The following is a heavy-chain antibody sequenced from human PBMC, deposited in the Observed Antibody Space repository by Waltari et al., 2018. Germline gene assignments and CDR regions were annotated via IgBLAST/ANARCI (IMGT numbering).Heavy chain of an antibody. Sequence: EVQLVESGGGLIQPGGSLRLSCAASGFTVSSNSMSWVRQAPGKGLEWVSVIYSGGSTYYADSVKGRFTISRDNSKNTLYLQMNSLRAEDTAVYYCASLSSGYYYGMDVWGQGTTVTVSS. CDR2: IYSGGST. J-gene: IGHJ6*02. D-gene: IGHD3-22*01. CDR3: ASLSSGYYYGMDV. V-gene: IGHV3-53*01. CDR1: GFTVSSNS.